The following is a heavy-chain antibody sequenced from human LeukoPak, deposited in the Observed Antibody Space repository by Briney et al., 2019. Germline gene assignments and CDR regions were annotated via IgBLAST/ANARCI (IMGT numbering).Heavy chain of an antibody. V-gene: IGHV1-8*01. D-gene: IGHD5-12*01. CDR3: ARVAVASRYYFDY. CDR2: MNPNSGNT. CDR1: GCTFTSYD. Sequence: ASVKVSCKASGCTFTSYDINWVRQATGQGLEWMGWMNPNSGNTGYAQKFQGRVTMTRNTSISTAYMELSSLRSEDTAVYYCARVAVASRYYFDYWGQGTLVTVSS. J-gene: IGHJ4*02.